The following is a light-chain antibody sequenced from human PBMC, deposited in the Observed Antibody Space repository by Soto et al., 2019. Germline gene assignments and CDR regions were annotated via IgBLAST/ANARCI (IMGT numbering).Light chain of an antibody. Sequence: QSALTQPASVSGSPGQSITISCTGTSSDVGGYNYVSWYQQHPGKAPKLMIYDVSNRPSGVSNRFSGSKSGNTASLTISGLQAEDEADYYCSSYTSSSTLVVXGGGTQLTVL. CDR1: SSDVGGYNY. J-gene: IGLJ2*01. CDR2: DVS. V-gene: IGLV2-14*01. CDR3: SSYTSSSTLVV.